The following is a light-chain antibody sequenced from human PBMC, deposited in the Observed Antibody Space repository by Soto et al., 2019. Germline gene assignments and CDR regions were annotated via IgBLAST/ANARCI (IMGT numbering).Light chain of an antibody. Sequence: DIQMTQSPSTLTAYVGDRVIITCRASQSIGDALAWYQQKLGKAPKLLIYKESILESGVPSSFSGSGSGTEFTLTINSLQPDDFATYFCQHYDSYSYDFGQGTKLEN. CDR3: QHYDSYSYD. J-gene: IGKJ2*01. CDR1: QSIGDA. V-gene: IGKV1-5*03. CDR2: KES.